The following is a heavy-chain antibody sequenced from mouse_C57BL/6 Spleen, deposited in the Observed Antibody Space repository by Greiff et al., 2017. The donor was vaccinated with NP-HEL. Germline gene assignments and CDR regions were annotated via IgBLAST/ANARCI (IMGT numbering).Heavy chain of an antibody. J-gene: IGHJ2*01. CDR3: ARDGGYGEKDY. CDR1: GFTFSSYA. D-gene: IGHD1-2*01. V-gene: IGHV5-4*01. CDR2: ISDGGSYT. Sequence: EVQRVESGGGLVKPGGSLKLSCAASGFTFSSYAMSWVRQTPEKRLEWVATISDGGSYTYYPDNVKGRFTISRDNAKNNLYLQMSHLKSEDTAMYYCARDGGYGEKDYWGQGTTLTVSS.